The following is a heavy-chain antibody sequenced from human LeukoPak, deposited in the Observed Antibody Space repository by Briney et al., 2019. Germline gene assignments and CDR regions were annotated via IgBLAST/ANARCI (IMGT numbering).Heavy chain of an antibody. CDR3: ARDNGGGSPRTVGMDV. Sequence: GGSLRLSCAASGFTFSSYSMNWVRQAPGKGLEWVSYISSSSSTIYYADSVKGRFTISRDNAKNSLYLQMNSLRAEDTAVYYCARDNGGGSPRTVGMDVWGQGTTVTVSS. V-gene: IGHV3-48*04. J-gene: IGHJ6*02. CDR1: GFTFSSYS. D-gene: IGHD2-15*01. CDR2: ISSSSSTI.